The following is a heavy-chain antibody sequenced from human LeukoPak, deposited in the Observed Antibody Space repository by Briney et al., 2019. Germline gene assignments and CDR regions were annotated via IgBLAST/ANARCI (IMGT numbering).Heavy chain of an antibody. CDR3: ARDYGDYPFDY. V-gene: IGHV3-11*06. J-gene: IGHJ4*02. Sequence: GGSLRLSCAASGFTFSDYYMSWIRQAPGKGLEWVSSISSSSSYIYYADSVKGRFTISRDNAKNSLYLQMNSLRAEDTAVYYCARDYGDYPFDYWGQGTLVTVSS. CDR2: ISSSSSYI. CDR1: GFTFSDYY. D-gene: IGHD4-17*01.